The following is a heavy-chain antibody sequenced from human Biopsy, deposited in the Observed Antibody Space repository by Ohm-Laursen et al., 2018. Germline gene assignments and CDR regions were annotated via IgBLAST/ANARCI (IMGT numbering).Heavy chain of an antibody. CDR1: GGTFSSDI. V-gene: IGHV1-69*06. Sequence: SVKVSCKASGGTFSSDIFAWARQAPGQRPEWMGDVMPFFGTAQYAPKLQGRVSMTADKTTYTAYMELTSLTSEDTAVYFCARHYYDASGYNWFDPWGQGTLVTVSS. J-gene: IGHJ5*02. D-gene: IGHD3-22*01. CDR3: ARHYYDASGYNWFDP. CDR2: VMPFFGTA.